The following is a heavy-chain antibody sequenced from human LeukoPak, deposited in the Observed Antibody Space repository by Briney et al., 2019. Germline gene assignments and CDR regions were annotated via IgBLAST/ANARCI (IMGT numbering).Heavy chain of an antibody. CDR1: GFTFSSYS. J-gene: IGHJ3*02. CDR2: ISSSSSYI. CDR3: ARDGNSVVATTLYAFDI. V-gene: IGHV3-21*01. D-gene: IGHD2-15*01. Sequence: GGSVRLSCAASGFTFSSYSMNWVRQAPGKGLEWVSSISSSSSYIYYADSVKGRFTISRDNAKNSLYLQMNSLRAEDTAVYYCARDGNSVVATTLYAFDIWGQGTMVTVSS.